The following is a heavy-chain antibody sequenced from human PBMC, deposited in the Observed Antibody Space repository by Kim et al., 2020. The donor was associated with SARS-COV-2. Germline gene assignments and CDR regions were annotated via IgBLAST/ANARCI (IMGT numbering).Heavy chain of an antibody. CDR1: GFTFSSYA. D-gene: IGHD1-26*01. V-gene: IGHV3-30*04. CDR3: ARFHTSIVGEIDY. Sequence: GGSLRLSCAASGFTFSSYAMHWVRQAPGKGLEWVAVISYDGSNKYYADSVKGRFTISRDNSKNTLYLQMNSLRAEDTAVYYCARFHTSIVGEIDYWGQGTLVTVSS. CDR2: ISYDGSNK. J-gene: IGHJ4*02.